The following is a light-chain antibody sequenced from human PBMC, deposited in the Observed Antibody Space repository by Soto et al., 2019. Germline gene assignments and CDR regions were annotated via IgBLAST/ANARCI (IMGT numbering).Light chain of an antibody. CDR2: DVN. Sequence: QSALTQPASVSGSPGQSITISCTGSNNDVGAYNYVSWYQQHPGKAPKLIIYDVNNQPSGVSHRFSGSKSGNTASLTISGLQADDEADYYCASYTISSTRVFGGGTKLTVL. V-gene: IGLV2-14*01. CDR1: NNDVGAYNY. CDR3: ASYTISSTRV. J-gene: IGLJ3*02.